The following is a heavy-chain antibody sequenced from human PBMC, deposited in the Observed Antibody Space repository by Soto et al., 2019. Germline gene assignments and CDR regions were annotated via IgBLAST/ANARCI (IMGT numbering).Heavy chain of an antibody. CDR3: ARHSGVGSSSWYPRYYYYYMDV. Sequence: GESLKISCKGSGYSFTSYWIGWVRQMPGKGLEWMGIIYPGDSDTRYSPSFQGQVTISADKSISTAYLQWSSLKASDTAMDYCARHSGVGSSSWYPRYYYYYMDVWGKGTTVTVSS. D-gene: IGHD6-13*01. CDR1: GYSFTSYW. CDR2: IYPGDSDT. V-gene: IGHV5-51*01. J-gene: IGHJ6*03.